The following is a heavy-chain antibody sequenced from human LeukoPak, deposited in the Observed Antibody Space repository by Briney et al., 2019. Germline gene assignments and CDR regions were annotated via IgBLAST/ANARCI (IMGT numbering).Heavy chain of an antibody. CDR3: ARLPPAADY. J-gene: IGHJ4*02. CDR2: ISSSSSYI. D-gene: IGHD2-2*01. V-gene: IGHV3-21*01. CDR1: GFTFSSYW. Sequence: GGSLRLSCAASGFTFSSYWMSWVRQAPGKGLEWVSSISSSSSYIYYADSVKGRFTISRDNAKNSLYLQMNSLRAEDTAVYYCARLPPAADYWGQGTLVTVSS.